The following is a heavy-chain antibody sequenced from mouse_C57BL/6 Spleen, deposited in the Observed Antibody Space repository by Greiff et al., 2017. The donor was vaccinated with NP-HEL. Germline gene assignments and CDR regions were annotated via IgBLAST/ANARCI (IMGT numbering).Heavy chain of an antibody. V-gene: IGHV1-74*01. CDR1: GYTFTSYW. D-gene: IGHD1-1*01. J-gene: IGHJ2*01. CDR2: IHPSDSDT. Sequence: QVQLQQPGAELVKPGASVKVSCKASGYTFTSYWMHWVKQRPGQGLEWLGRIHPSDSDTNYNQKFKGKATLTVDKSSSTAYMQLSSLTSEDSAVYYCAIPSTVVATVDYWGQGTTLTVSS. CDR3: AIPSTVVATVDY.